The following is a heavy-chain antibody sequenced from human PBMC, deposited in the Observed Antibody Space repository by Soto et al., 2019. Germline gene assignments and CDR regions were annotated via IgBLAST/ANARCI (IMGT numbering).Heavy chain of an antibody. D-gene: IGHD3-10*01. CDR1: GFTFNSYG. CDR2: ISYDGSNK. J-gene: IGHJ4*02. V-gene: IGHV3-30*03. Sequence: PGGSLRLSCTASGFTFNSYGMHWVRQAPGKGLEWVAVISYDGSNKYYADSVKGRFTISRDNSKNTVYLQMNSLRAEDTAVYYCARVSPFGSGSYRRPPDYWGQGTLVTVSS. CDR3: ARVSPFGSGSYRRPPDY.